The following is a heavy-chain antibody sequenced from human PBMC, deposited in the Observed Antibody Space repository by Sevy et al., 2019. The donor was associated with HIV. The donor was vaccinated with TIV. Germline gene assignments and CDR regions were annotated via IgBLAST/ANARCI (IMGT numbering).Heavy chain of an antibody. V-gene: IGHV3-15*01. D-gene: IGHD1-26*01. CDR3: AAGVGASDFDY. CDR2: IKSKSEGGTR. Sequence: GGSLRRSCAASGFTFSNAWMSWVRQPPGKGLEWVGRIKSKSEGGTRDFAAPVKGRFAISRDDSKNTLYLQMDSLKPEDTALYYCAAGVGASDFDYWGQGILVTVSS. J-gene: IGHJ4*02. CDR1: GFTFSNAW.